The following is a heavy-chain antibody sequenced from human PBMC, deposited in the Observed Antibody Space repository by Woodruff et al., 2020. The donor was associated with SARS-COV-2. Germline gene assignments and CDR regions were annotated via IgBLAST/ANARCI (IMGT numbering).Heavy chain of an antibody. J-gene: IGHJ4*02. CDR2: ISWNSGSI. Sequence: GKGLEWVSGISWNSGSIGYADSVKGRFTISRDNTKNSLSLQMDSLRPEDTAFYYCAKDRCSGGSCLFDYWGQ. D-gene: IGHD2-15*01. V-gene: IGHV3-9*01. CDR3: AKDRCSGGSCLFDY.